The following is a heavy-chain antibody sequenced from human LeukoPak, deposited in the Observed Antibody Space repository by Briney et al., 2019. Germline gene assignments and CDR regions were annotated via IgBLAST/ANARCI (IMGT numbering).Heavy chain of an antibody. CDR1: GYTFTGYY. J-gene: IGHJ4*02. D-gene: IGHD3-9*01. V-gene: IGHV1-2*02. Sequence: ASVKVSCKASGYTFTGYYMHWVRQAPGQGLEWMGWINPNSGGTNYAQKFQGRVTMTRDTSISTAYMELSRLRSDDTAVYYCARDLGYDILTGYSPYYFDYWGQGTLVTVSS. CDR2: INPNSGGT. CDR3: ARDLGYDILTGYSPYYFDY.